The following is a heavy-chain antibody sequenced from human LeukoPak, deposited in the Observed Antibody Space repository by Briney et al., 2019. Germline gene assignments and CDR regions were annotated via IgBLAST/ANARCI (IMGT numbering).Heavy chain of an antibody. CDR3: SRENGAFSPFGY. D-gene: IGHD2-8*01. CDR1: GHSITSTNW. V-gene: IGHV4-4*02. J-gene: IGHJ4*02. Sequence: SGTLSLTCGVSGHSITSTNWRCWARQPPGQGLEWIGEVSLSGHTNYNPSLSSRIIMALDTSKNHLSLHLTSVTAADTAVYYCSRENGAFSPFGYWGQGYLVTVLS. CDR2: VSLSGHT.